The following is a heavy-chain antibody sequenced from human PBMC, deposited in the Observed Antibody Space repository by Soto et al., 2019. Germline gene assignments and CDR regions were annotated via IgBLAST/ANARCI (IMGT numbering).Heavy chain of an antibody. D-gene: IGHD3-3*01. CDR2: ISAYNGNT. J-gene: IGHJ6*02. CDR3: AGWSLYDFWSGRRPDVDYYYGMDV. V-gene: IGHV1-18*01. CDR1: GYTFTSYG. Sequence: ASVKVSCKASGYTFTSYGISWVRQAPGQGLEWMGWISAYNGNTNYAQKLQGRVTMTTDTSTSTAYMELRSLRSDDTAVYYCAGWSLYDFWSGRRPDVDYYYGMDVWGQGTTVTVSS.